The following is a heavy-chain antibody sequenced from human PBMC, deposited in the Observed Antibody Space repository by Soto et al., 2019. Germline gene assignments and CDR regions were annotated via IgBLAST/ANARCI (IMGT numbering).Heavy chain of an antibody. CDR1: GGSISSGAYY. V-gene: IGHV4-30-4*01. J-gene: IGHJ4*02. Sequence: QVQLQESGPGLVKPSQTLSLTCTVSGGSISSGAYYWSWIRQPPGKGLEWTGYIYYSGTTYYNPSLKSRVTISVDTSKNQFSLKLSSVTAEDTAVYYCARVYYDFWSDYYPNYYFDYWGQGTLVTVSS. CDR3: ARVYYDFWSDYYPNYYFDY. CDR2: IYYSGTT. D-gene: IGHD3-3*01.